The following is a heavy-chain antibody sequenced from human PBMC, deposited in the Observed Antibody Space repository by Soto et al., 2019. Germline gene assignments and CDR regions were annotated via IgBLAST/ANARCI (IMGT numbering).Heavy chain of an antibody. D-gene: IGHD3-22*01. Sequence: QVQLVESGGGVVQPGRSLRLSCAASGFTFSSYAMHWVRQAPGKGLEWVAVISYDGSNKYYADSVKGRFTISRDNSKNTLYLQMNSLRAEDTAVYYCARGIREYYDSRGPSLDYWGQGTLVTVSS. V-gene: IGHV3-30-3*01. CDR3: ARGIREYYDSRGPSLDY. CDR1: GFTFSSYA. J-gene: IGHJ4*02. CDR2: ISYDGSNK.